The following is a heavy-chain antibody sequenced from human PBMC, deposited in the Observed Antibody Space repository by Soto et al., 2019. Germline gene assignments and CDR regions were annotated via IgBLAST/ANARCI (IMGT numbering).Heavy chain of an antibody. CDR2: VHYTGST. Sequence: SETLSLTCTVSGGSISSYYWSWIRQPPGKGLEWIGYVHYTGSTNYNSPLKSRVTISVDTSKNQFSLKLSSVTAADTAVYYCARGIHDSSGYYTRVFDYWGPGTLVTVSS. V-gene: IGHV4-59*01. J-gene: IGHJ4*02. CDR1: GGSISSYY. CDR3: ARGIHDSSGYYTRVFDY. D-gene: IGHD3-22*01.